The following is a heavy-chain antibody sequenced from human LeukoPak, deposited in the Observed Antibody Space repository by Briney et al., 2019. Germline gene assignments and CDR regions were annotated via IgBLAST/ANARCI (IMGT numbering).Heavy chain of an antibody. CDR3: AKDLPPIGVAEAPIVGGFDY. V-gene: IGHV3-23*01. Sequence: GGSLRLSCAASGFTFSSYAMSWVRQAPGKGLEWVSAISGSGGSTYYADSVKGRFTISRDNSKNTLYLQMNSLRAEDTAVYHCAKDLPPIGVAEAPIVGGFDYWGQGTLVTVSS. D-gene: IGHD3-3*01. J-gene: IGHJ4*02. CDR2: ISGSGGST. CDR1: GFTFSSYA.